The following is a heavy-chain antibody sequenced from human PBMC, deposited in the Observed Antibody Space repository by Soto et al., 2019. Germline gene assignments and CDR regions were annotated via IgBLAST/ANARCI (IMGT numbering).Heavy chain of an antibody. CDR2: IYPGDSDT. D-gene: IGHD6-6*01. CDR1: GYSFTTYW. V-gene: IGHV5-51*01. CDR3: VRHEASIYNYYGMDV. J-gene: IGHJ6*02. Sequence: GESLKVSCKASGYSFTTYWIGWVRQMPGKGLEWMGIIYPGDSDTRYSPSFQGQVTISAEKSITTAYLQWSSLKASDTAIYYCVRHEASIYNYYGMDVWGQGTTVTVSS.